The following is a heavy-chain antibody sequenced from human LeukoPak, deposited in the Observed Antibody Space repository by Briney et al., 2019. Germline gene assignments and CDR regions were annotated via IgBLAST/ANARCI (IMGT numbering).Heavy chain of an antibody. V-gene: IGHV1-2*02. CDR2: INPNSGGT. J-gene: IGHJ4*02. D-gene: IGHD3-10*01. CDR3: AGLWFRESPFDY. Sequence: ASVKVSCKASGYTFTGYYMHWVRQAPGQGLEWMGWINPNSGGTNYAQKFQGRVTMTRDTSISTAYMELSRLRSDDTAVYYCAGLWFRESPFDYWGQGTLVTVSS. CDR1: GYTFTGYY.